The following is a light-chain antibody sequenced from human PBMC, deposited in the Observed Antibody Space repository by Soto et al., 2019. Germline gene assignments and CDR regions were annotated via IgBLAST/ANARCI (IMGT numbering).Light chain of an antibody. J-gene: IGLJ1*01. CDR3: LSKTSSISYM. CDR1: TSAVGGCTY. V-gene: IGLV2-14*01. CDR2: HLS. Sequence: QSALTQPPSVSGSHGHSITIPPTPRTSAVGGCTYVSWYQQHPRSVPQLLTHHLSHRPSGVSNLSAGAQSANTACLTISRLQAEDEAGYNSLSKTSSISYMFRTGTKVTVL.